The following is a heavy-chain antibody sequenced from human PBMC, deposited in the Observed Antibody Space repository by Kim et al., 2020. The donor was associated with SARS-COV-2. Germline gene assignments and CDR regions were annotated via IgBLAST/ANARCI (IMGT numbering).Heavy chain of an antibody. V-gene: IGHV1-3*01. D-gene: IGHD3-10*01. CDR3: ARGRDGWFGALDY. J-gene: IGHJ4*02. CDR2: INVGNGNT. Sequence: ASVKVSCKASGYIFITYGMHWVRQAPGQRLEWMGWINVGNGNTQYSQPSQGRVTITRDTSASTVYMELNSLRSEDTAIYYCARGRDGWFGALDYWGAGTLVTVS. CDR1: GYIFITYG.